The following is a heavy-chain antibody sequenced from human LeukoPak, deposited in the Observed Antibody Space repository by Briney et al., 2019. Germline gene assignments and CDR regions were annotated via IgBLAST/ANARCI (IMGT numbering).Heavy chain of an antibody. CDR1: GFTLADLS. CDR3: ATGVFCATTTCPGYQHYLYFMDV. Sequence: ASVTVTCKVSGFTLADLSMHWVRQAPGKGLEWVGGFDRKNGDTIYAQRFRGRVTLTEDTSTGTAYMDLSSLSADDTAVYYCATGVFCATTTCPGYQHYLYFMDVWGKGTAVTVSS. D-gene: IGHD2-2*01. J-gene: IGHJ6*03. CDR2: FDRKNGDT. V-gene: IGHV1-24*01.